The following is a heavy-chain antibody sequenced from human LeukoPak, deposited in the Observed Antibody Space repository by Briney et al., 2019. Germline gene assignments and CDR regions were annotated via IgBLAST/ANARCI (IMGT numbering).Heavy chain of an antibody. V-gene: IGHV4-34*01. CDR3: ARPRARDSSSCAFDI. D-gene: IGHD6-6*01. CDR2: INHSGST. CDR1: GGSFSAYY. J-gene: IGHJ3*02. Sequence: PSETLSLTCAVYGGSFSAYYWSWIRQPPGKGLEWIGEINHSGSTNYNPSLKSRVTISVDTSKNQFSLKLSSVTAADTAVYYCARPRARDSSSCAFDIWGQGTMVTVSS.